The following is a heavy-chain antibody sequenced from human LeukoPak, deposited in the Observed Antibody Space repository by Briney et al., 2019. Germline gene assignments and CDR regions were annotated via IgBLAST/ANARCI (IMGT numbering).Heavy chain of an antibody. D-gene: IGHD3-10*01. CDR3: ARKGNAFDF. CDR1: GFTFSNYW. J-gene: IGHJ3*01. V-gene: IGHV3-7*01. CDR2: IKLDVSET. Sequence: GGSLRLSCAASGFTFSNYWMTWVRQAPGKGLEWVANIKLDVSETYYVDSVRGRFTISRDNTKNSLYLQMDSLRAGDTAVYYCARKGNAFDFWGQGTMVTVSS.